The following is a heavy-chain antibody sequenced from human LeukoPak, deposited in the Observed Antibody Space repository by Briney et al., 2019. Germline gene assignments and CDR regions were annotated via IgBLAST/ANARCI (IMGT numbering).Heavy chain of an antibody. J-gene: IGHJ4*01. CDR2: IRQDGGEK. CDR1: GFTFSSYW. D-gene: IGHD6-13*01. CDR3: ARDGTAAGLYFDL. Sequence: GSLLLSCAVSGFTFSSYWMNWVRQAPGKGLEWVASIRQDGGEKSYVDSVKGRFTMSRDNTKNSLYLQMGSLRAEDTAVYYCARDGTAAGLYFDLWGQGTLVTVSS. V-gene: IGHV3-7*01.